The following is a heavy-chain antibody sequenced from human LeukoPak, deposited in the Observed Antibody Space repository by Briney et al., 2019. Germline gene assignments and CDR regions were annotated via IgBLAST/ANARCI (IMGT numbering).Heavy chain of an antibody. D-gene: IGHD6-13*01. Sequence: SEALSLTCAVSGGSISTYYWSWIRQPPGKGLEWIGYIHYSGSSNYNPSLKSRVTISLDTSKNQFSLKLSSVTAADTAVYYCARGAAATYWGQGTLVTVSS. CDR2: IHYSGSS. CDR1: GGSISTYY. J-gene: IGHJ4*02. V-gene: IGHV4-59*01. CDR3: ARGAAATY.